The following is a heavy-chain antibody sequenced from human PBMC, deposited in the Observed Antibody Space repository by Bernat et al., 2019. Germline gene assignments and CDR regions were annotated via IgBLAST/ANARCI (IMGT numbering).Heavy chain of an antibody. D-gene: IGHD2-2*01. Sequence: QVQLVQSGAEVKKPGASVKVSCKASGYTFTSYDINWVRQATGQGLEWMGWMNPNSGNTGYAQKFQGRVTMTRKPSISTAYMELSSLRSEDTAVYYCARDESSVVVPAARGWFDPWGQGTLVTVSS. CDR1: GYTFTSYD. CDR2: MNPNSGNT. J-gene: IGHJ5*02. V-gene: IGHV1-8*01. CDR3: ARDESSVVVPAARGWFDP.